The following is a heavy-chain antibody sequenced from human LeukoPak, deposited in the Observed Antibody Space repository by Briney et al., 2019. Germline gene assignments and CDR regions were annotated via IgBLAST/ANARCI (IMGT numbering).Heavy chain of an antibody. J-gene: IGHJ4*02. D-gene: IGHD3-22*01. Sequence: GGSLRLSCAASGFTFSSYHMRWVPQAPGKGLEWVSAISGSGGRTYYADSVKGRFTISRDNSKNTLYLQMNSLRAEDTAVYYCARKAPYPYYYDSRGYGYDWGQGTLVTVSS. V-gene: IGHV3-23*01. CDR1: GFTFSSYH. CDR2: ISGSGGRT. CDR3: ARKAPYPYYYDSRGYGYD.